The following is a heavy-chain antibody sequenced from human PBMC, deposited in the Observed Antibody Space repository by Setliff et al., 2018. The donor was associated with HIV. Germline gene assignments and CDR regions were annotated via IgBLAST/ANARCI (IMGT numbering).Heavy chain of an antibody. Sequence: GGSLRLSCVASGFPFSNFWMSWVRQAPGKGLEWVANIKEDGSERYYVDSVKGRFTISRDNAKNSLYLQMNSLRAEDTAMYYCACRVVAATEVDYWGQGTLVTVS. J-gene: IGHJ4*02. V-gene: IGHV3-7*05. CDR3: ACRVVAATEVDY. CDR1: GFPFSNFW. D-gene: IGHD2-15*01. CDR2: IKEDGSER.